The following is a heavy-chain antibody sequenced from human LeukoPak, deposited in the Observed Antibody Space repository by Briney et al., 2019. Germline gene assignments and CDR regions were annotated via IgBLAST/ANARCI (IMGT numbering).Heavy chain of an antibody. Sequence: GGSLRLSCAASGFTFSSYAMTWVRQAPGKGLEWVSTISGRGDNTYYADSVKGRFTISRDNSKNSLYLQMNSLRAEDTAVYYCARANPSPNFDYWGQGTLVTVSS. CDR3: ARANPSPNFDY. CDR1: GFTFSSYA. J-gene: IGHJ4*02. CDR2: ISGRGDNT. V-gene: IGHV3-23*01.